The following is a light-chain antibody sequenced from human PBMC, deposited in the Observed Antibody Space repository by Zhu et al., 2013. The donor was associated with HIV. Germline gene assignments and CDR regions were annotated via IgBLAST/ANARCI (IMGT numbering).Light chain of an antibody. CDR1: QSISSK. J-gene: IGKJ2*01. CDR3: QQYDNWPIMYT. Sequence: EIVMTQSPATLSVSLGERATLSCWASQSISSKLAWYQQKPGQAPRLVIYGASNRATGIPARFSGSGSGTEFTLTISSLQSEDFAVYYCQQYDNWPIMYTFGQGTKLEMK. V-gene: IGKV3-15*01. CDR2: GAS.